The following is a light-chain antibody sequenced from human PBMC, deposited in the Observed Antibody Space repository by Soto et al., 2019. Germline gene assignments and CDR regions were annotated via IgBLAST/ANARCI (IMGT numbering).Light chain of an antibody. J-gene: IGKJ1*01. CDR2: DAS. V-gene: IGKV1-5*01. CDR3: QQYDSYSPT. CDR1: QSIGSW. Sequence: DIQMTQSPSTLSASVGDRVTITCRASQSIGSWLAWYQQKPGKAPKFLIYDASTLEAGVPSRFSGSGSGTDFTLTISSLQPDDFATYYCQQYDSYSPTFGQGTKVELK.